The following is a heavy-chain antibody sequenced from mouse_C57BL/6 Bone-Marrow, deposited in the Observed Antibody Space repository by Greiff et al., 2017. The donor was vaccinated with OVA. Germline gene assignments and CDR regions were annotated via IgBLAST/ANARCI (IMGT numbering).Heavy chain of an antibody. D-gene: IGHD1-1*01. Sequence: QVQLKESGPGLVAPSQSLSITCTVSGFSLTSYGVSWVRQPPGKGLEWLGVLWGDGSTNYHSALISSLSISKENSKSQVFLRRNSLQTNDTATYYCAKYYYGRSLYAMDYWGQGTSVTGAS. V-gene: IGHV2-3*01. J-gene: IGHJ4*01. CDR3: AKYYYGRSLYAMDY. CDR1: GFSLTSYG. CDR2: LWGDGST.